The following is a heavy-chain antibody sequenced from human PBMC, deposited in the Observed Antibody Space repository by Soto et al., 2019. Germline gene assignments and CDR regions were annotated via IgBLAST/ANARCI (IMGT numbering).Heavy chain of an antibody. D-gene: IGHD5-18*01. CDR3: ARYIPRVRYYGMDV. J-gene: IGHJ6*02. V-gene: IGHV3-23*01. CDR2: IGESGTPT. Sequence: PGGSLRLSCAASGFTFSSYAMKWVRQAPGKGLEWVSLIGESGTPTYYADSVKGRFTISRDNSGNTLFLEMYSLRAEDTAVYYCARYIPRVRYYGMDVWGQGTTVTVSS. CDR1: GFTFSSYA.